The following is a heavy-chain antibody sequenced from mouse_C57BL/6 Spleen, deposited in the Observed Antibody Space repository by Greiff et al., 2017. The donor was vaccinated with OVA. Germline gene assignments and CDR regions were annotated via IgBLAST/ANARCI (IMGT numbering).Heavy chain of an antibody. D-gene: IGHD2-1*01. J-gene: IGHJ4*01. Sequence: QVQLQQSGPELVKPGASVKISCKASGYAFSSSWMNWVKQRPGKGLEWIGRIYPGDGDTNYNGKFKGKATLTADKSSSTAYMQLSSLTSEDSAVYFCALLWSYYYAMDYWGQGTSVTVSS. CDR2: IYPGDGDT. CDR3: ALLWSYYYAMDY. V-gene: IGHV1-82*01. CDR1: GYAFSSSW.